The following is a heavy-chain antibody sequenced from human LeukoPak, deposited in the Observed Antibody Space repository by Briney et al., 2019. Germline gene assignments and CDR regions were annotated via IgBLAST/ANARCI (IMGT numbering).Heavy chain of an antibody. CDR2: VSPSGDKT. Sequence: PGGSLRLSCAASGFTFSSHGMNWVRQAPGKGLEWVSGVSPSGDKTYYADSVKGRFTISRDNSKNTVHLQVSGLRGEDTALYYCAKDDGWIQLGVWGQGTTVTVSS. CDR1: GFTFSSHG. V-gene: IGHV3-23*01. CDR3: AKDDGWIQLGV. J-gene: IGHJ6*02. D-gene: IGHD5-18*01.